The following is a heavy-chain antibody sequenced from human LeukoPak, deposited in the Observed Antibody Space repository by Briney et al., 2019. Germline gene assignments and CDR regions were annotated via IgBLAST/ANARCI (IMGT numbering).Heavy chain of an antibody. D-gene: IGHD3-10*01. CDR1: GFTFSSYA. Sequence: GGSLRLSCAASGFTFSSYAMHWVRQAPGKGLEWVAVISYDGSNKYYADSVKGRFTISRDNSKNTLYLQMNSLRAEDTAVYYCARGSMVRGIIPDYWGQGTLVTVSS. CDR3: ARGSMVRGIIPDY. CDR2: ISYDGSNK. J-gene: IGHJ4*02. V-gene: IGHV3-30*14.